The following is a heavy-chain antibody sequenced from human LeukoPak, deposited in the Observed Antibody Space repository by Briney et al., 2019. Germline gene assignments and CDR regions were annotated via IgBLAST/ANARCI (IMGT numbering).Heavy chain of an antibody. CDR3: ARVQSGNGYDTLDV. CDR2: IAQDGRTT. V-gene: IGHV3-7*01. J-gene: IGHJ6*02. Sequence: PGGSLRLSCAASGFSISGYWMDWVRQTPGKGPEWLANIAQDGRTTYYVDSVKGRFTISRDNAKNSIYLQMNNLRAEDTATYYCARVQSGNGYDTLDVWGQGTTVTVS. D-gene: IGHD3-3*01. CDR1: GFSISGYW.